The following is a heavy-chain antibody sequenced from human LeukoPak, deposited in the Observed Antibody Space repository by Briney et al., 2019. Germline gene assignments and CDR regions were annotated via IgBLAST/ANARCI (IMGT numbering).Heavy chain of an antibody. CDR2: INPSGGST. V-gene: IGHV1-46*01. CDR1: GYTFTSYY. J-gene: IGHJ4*02. CDR3: ARGGYSSNWYPDY. Sequence: ASVKVSCKASGYTFTSYYIHWVRQAPGQGLEWMGIINPSGGSTTYTQKFQGRVTMTRDTSTSTVYMDLSSLRSEDTAVYYCARGGYSSNWYPDYWGQGTLVTVSS. D-gene: IGHD6-13*01.